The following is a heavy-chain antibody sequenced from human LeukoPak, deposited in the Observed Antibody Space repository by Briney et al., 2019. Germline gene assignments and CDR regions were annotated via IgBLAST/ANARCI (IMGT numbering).Heavy chain of an antibody. V-gene: IGHV3-21*01. CDR1: GFTFSSYS. CDR2: ISSSSSYI. D-gene: IGHD3-22*01. CDR3: ARDFDSSGYYVSFDY. Sequence: GGSLRLSCAASGFTFSSYSMNWVRQAPGKGLEWVSSISSSSSYIYYADSVKGRFTISRDNAKNSLYLQMNSLRAEDTAVYYCARDFDSSGYYVSFDYWGQGTLVTVSS. J-gene: IGHJ4*02.